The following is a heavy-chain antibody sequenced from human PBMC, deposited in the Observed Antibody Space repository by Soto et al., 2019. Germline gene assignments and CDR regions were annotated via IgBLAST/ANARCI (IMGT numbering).Heavy chain of an antibody. V-gene: IGHV1-69*01. CDR2: IIPFFGTS. CDR3: ARVGHITNYGMDV. J-gene: IGHJ6*02. D-gene: IGHD1-26*01. Sequence: QVQLVQSGAEVKKPGSSVKVSCEASGGTFSSYPINWVRQAPGQGLEWMGGIIPFFGTSNYAQKFQGRVTIPADDSTSTAYMELRSLRSEDTAVYYCARVGHITNYGMDVWGQGTTVTVSS. CDR1: GGTFSSYP.